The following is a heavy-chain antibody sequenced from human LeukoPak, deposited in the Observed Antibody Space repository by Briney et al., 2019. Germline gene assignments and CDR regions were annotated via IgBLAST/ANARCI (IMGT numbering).Heavy chain of an antibody. CDR2: IDVRGDTI. Sequence: GGSLRLSCAASGFIFSDYYMTWIRQAPGKGLEWVAHIDVRGDTILYADSVKGRFTISRDSAKNSLSLQMNSLRVEDTAVYYCAREDNVWNLLYNYYMDVWGKGTTVTVSS. CDR1: GFIFSDYY. CDR3: AREDNVWNLLYNYYMDV. D-gene: IGHD1-1*01. V-gene: IGHV3-11*01. J-gene: IGHJ6*03.